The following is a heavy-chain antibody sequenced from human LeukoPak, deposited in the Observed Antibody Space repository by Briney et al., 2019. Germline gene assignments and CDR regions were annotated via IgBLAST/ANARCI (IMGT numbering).Heavy chain of an antibody. CDR1: GGSISSSSYY. V-gene: IGHV4-39*01. CDR2: IYYSGST. D-gene: IGHD4-17*01. J-gene: IGHJ4*02. Sequence: TSETLSLTCTVSGGSISSSSYYWGWIRQPPGKGLEWIGSIYYSGSTYYNPSLKSRVTISVDTSKYQFSLKLSSVTAADTAVYYCARRDDYGDYRDYWGQGTLVTVSS. CDR3: ARRDDYGDYRDY.